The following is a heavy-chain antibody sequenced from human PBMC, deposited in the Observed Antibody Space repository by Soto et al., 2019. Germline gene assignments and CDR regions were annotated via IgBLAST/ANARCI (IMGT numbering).Heavy chain of an antibody. CDR3: ARLKGDTATLWGY. V-gene: IGHV1-18*01. CDR2: ISGYSGHT. J-gene: IGHJ4*02. CDR1: GYTFRHYG. D-gene: IGHD2-15*01. Sequence: HLVQSGTEVKKPGASVKVSCRISGYTFRHYGISWVRRAPGQGLEWMGWISGYSGHTNYAQNLQGRVIMTTDTSTSTAYMELRNLRSDDTAVYYCARLKGDTATLWGYWGQGTLVTLSS.